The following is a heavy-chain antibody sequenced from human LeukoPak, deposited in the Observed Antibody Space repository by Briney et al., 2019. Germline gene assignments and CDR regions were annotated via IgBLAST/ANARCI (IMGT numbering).Heavy chain of an antibody. CDR2: ISSSSSYI. Sequence: GGSLRLSCAASGFTFSNYWMHWVRQAPGKGLEWVSSISSSSSYIYYAVSVKGRFTISRDNAKNSLYLQMNSLRAEDTAVYYCARDIAVATFDYWGQGTLVTVSS. V-gene: IGHV3-21*01. D-gene: IGHD6-19*01. CDR3: ARDIAVATFDY. CDR1: GFTFSNYW. J-gene: IGHJ4*02.